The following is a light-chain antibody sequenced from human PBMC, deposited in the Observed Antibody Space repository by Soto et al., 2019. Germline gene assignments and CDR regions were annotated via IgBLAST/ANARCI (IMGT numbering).Light chain of an antibody. CDR1: QSVLYSSNNKNY. CDR3: QQYYSTPWT. V-gene: IGKV4-1*01. J-gene: IGKJ1*01. CDR2: WAS. Sequence: DIVMTQSPDSLAVSLGERATINCKSSQSVLYSSNNKNYLAWYQQKPGQPPKLLIYWASTRESGVPDRFSGSGSGTDVNLTISSLQAEDVAVYYCQQYYSTPWTFGQGTKVEIK.